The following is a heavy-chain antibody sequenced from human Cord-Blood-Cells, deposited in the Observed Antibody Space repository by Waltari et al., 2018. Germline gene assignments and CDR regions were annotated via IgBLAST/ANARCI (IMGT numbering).Heavy chain of an antibody. V-gene: IGHV3-30*18. CDR3: AKDWGLQYYYYGMDV. CDR2: ISYDGSNK. D-gene: IGHD1-26*01. CDR1: GFTFSSYG. Sequence: QVQLVESGGGVVQPGRSLRLSCAASGFTFSSYGMHWVRQAPGKGLEWVAVISYDGSNKYYADSVKGRFTISRDNSKNTLYLQMNSLRAEDTAVYYCAKDWGLQYYYYGMDVWGQGTTVTGSS. J-gene: IGHJ6*02.